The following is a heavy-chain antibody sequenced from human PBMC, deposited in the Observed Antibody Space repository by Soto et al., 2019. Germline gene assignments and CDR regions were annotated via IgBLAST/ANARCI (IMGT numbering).Heavy chain of an antibody. J-gene: IGHJ3*02. Sequence: GGSLRLSCAASGFTVSSNYMSWVRQAPGKGLEWVSVIYSGGSTYYADSVKGRFTISRDNSKNTLYLQMNSLRAEDTAVYYCARDRCSCGRACGAFDIWGQGTMVTVSS. CDR1: GFTVSSNY. V-gene: IGHV3-66*01. D-gene: IGHD2-15*01. CDR3: ARDRCSCGRACGAFDI. CDR2: IYSGGST.